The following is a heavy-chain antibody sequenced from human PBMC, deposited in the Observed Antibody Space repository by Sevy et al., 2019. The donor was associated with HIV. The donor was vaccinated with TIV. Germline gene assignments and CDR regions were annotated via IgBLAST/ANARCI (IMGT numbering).Heavy chain of an antibody. CDR3: ARDWGNYYGSGSYGFFDY. D-gene: IGHD3-10*01. V-gene: IGHV3-20*04. CDR1: GFTFDDYG. CDR2: INWNGSST. J-gene: IGHJ4*02. Sequence: GGSLRLSCAASGFTFDDYGMSWVRQAPGKGLEWVSGINWNGSSTGYADSVKGRFTISRDNAKNSLYLQMNSLRAEDTALYYYARDWGNYYGSGSYGFFDYWGQGTLVTVSS.